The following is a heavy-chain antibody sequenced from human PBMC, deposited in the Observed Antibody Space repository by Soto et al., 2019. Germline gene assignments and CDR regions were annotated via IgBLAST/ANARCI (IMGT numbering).Heavy chain of an antibody. CDR3: ARGDRGAFDL. D-gene: IGHD3-16*01. J-gene: IGHJ3*01. V-gene: IGHV3-74*01. Sequence: EVQLVESGGGLVRPGGSLRLSCAASGFTFSYYWMHWVRQAPGKGLVWVSRIHSDGSSTTYADFVMGRFIISRDNARNKVDWQMNSGRVEDTAVYYCARGDRGAFDLWGQGTVVTVSS. CDR1: GFTFSYYW. CDR2: IHSDGSST.